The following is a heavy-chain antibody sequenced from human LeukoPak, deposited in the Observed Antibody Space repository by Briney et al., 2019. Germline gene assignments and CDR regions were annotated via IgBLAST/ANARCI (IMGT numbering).Heavy chain of an antibody. Sequence: ASVKVSCKASGYTFTAYHIHWVRQAPGQGLEWMGIINPSGDSTTYAQKFQGRVAMTSDTSTSTVYMELSSLRSDDTAVYFCARVPTDSSGWYHLDYWGQGTLVTVSS. CDR2: INPSGDST. D-gene: IGHD6-19*01. V-gene: IGHV1-46*01. CDR1: GYTFTAYH. CDR3: ARVPTDSSGWYHLDY. J-gene: IGHJ4*02.